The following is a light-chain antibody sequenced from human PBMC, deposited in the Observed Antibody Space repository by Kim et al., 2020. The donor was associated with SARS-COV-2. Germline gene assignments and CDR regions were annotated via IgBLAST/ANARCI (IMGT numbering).Light chain of an antibody. V-gene: IGKV2-30*01. CDR3: MQGRHWPFT. CDR1: QSLVYSDGNTY. J-gene: IGKJ3*01. Sequence: PASISCRSSQSLVYSDGNTYLNWFHLSPGQSPRRLIYKVSTRVSGVPDRFSGSVSCTDFTLQISRVDPEHVGVYYCMQGRHWPFTFGPGSKVDTK. CDR2: KVS.